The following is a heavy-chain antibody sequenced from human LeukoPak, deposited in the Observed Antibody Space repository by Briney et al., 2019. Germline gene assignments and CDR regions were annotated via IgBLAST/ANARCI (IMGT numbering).Heavy chain of an antibody. CDR3: ARDGIAVAGTFDY. CDR2: ISSSSSYI. J-gene: IGHJ4*02. CDR1: GFTFSSYS. V-gene: IGHV3-21*01. Sequence: GGSLRLSCAASGFTFSSYSMNWVRQAPGKGLEWVSSISSSSSYIYYADSVKGRFTISRDNAKNSLYLQMSSLRAEDTAVYYCARDGIAVAGTFDYWGQGTLVTVSS. D-gene: IGHD6-19*01.